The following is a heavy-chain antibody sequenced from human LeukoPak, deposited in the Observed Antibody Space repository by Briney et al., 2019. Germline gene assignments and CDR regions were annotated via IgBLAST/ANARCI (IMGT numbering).Heavy chain of an antibody. V-gene: IGHV3-33*06. J-gene: IGHJ4*02. CDR1: GFTFNIFG. CDR3: AKDLEKFDTSGFPAY. Sequence: GGSLRLSCAASGFTFNIFGMHWVRQTPGKGLEWLALIWYDGTTKYYADSVKGRFTISRDNPDSTLFLQMSSLRAEDTAVYYCAKDLEKFDTSGFPAYWGQGTLVTVSS. CDR2: IWYDGTTK. D-gene: IGHD3-22*01.